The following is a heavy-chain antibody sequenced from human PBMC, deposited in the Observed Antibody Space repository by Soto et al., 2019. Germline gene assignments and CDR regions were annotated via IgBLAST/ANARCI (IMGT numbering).Heavy chain of an antibody. CDR3: AKDEGGIFDS. V-gene: IGHV1-18*04. CDR1: VFTSSG. Sequence: ASVKVSCKASVFTSSGISWVRQAPGQRLEWMGWISTHNGNTIYAQKFQGRVTMTRDSSISTTYLELSGLTPDDTAVYYCAKDEGGIFDSWGQGTLVTVSS. J-gene: IGHJ4*01. CDR2: ISTHNGNT. D-gene: IGHD3-16*01.